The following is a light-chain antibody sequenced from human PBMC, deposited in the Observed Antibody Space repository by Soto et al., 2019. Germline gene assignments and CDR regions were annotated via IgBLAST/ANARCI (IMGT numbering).Light chain of an antibody. Sequence: EIVLTQSPATLSLSPGERATLSCRASQSVSSYLAWYQQKPGQAPRLLIYDASNRATGIPARFSGSGSGTDFTLTISSLEPEDCAVYYCQQRSNWPQGVFGPGTKVDIK. V-gene: IGKV3-11*01. J-gene: IGKJ3*01. CDR3: QQRSNWPQGV. CDR2: DAS. CDR1: QSVSSY.